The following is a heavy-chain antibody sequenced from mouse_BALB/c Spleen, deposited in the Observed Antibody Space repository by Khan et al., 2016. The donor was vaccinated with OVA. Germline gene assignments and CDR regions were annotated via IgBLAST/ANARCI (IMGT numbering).Heavy chain of an antibody. V-gene: IGHV2-6-1*01. CDR2: IWSDGST. D-gene: IGHD2-10*01. J-gene: IGHJ4*01. Sequence: VKLLESGPGLVAPSQSLSITCTISGFSLTNYGVHWVRQPPGKGLVWLVVIWSDGSTTYNSALKSRLTITKDNSKSQVFLEMNSLQTDDTAMYFCARQPYYHYNIMDYWGQGTSVTVSS. CDR1: GFSLTNYG. CDR3: ARQPYYHYNIMDY.